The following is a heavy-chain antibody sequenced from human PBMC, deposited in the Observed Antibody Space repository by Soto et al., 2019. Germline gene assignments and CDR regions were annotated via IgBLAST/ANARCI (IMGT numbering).Heavy chain of an antibody. CDR2: ISYDGSNK. CDR3: ARDDLVAAGTWVYYGMDV. Sequence: QVQLVESGGGVVQPGRSLRLSCAASGFTFSSYAMHWVRQAPGKGLEWVAVISYDGSNKYYADSVKGRFTISRDNSKNTLYLQMNSLRAEDKAVYYCARDDLVAAGTWVYYGMDVWGQGTTVTVSS. CDR1: GFTFSSYA. J-gene: IGHJ6*02. D-gene: IGHD6-13*01. V-gene: IGHV3-30-3*01.